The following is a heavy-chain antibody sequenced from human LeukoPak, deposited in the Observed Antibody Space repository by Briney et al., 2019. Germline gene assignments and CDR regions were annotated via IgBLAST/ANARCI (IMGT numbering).Heavy chain of an antibody. D-gene: IGHD2-2*01. Sequence: GGSLKLSCAASGFTFSSYWMTWVRQAPGKGLEWVANIKQDGSEKYYVDSVRGRFTISRDNAQNSLSLQMNILRPQDTAVYYCARAYCRSTNCCYPSWGQGTLVTVSS. CDR1: GFTFSSYW. CDR2: IKQDGSEK. V-gene: IGHV3-7*01. CDR3: ARAYCRSTNCCYPS. J-gene: IGHJ5*02.